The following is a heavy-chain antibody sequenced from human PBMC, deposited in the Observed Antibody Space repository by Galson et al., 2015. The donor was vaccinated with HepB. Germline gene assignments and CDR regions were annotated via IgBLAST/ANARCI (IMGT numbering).Heavy chain of an antibody. CDR3: AKDNAYDFWSGYYYMDV. J-gene: IGHJ6*03. V-gene: IGHV3-9*01. CDR2: ISWNSGSI. Sequence: SLRLSCAASGFTFDDYAMHWARQAPGKGLEWVSGISWNSGSIGYADSVKGRFTISRDNAKNSLYLQMNSLRAEDTALYYCAKDNAYDFWSGYYYMDVWGKGTTVTVSS. D-gene: IGHD3-3*01. CDR1: GFTFDDYA.